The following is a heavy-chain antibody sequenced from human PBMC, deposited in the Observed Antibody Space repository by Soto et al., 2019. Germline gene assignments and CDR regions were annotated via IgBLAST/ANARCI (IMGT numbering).Heavy chain of an antibody. CDR3: AKILLLTMSYWYGMDV. D-gene: IGHD2-8*02. Sequence: DVQLLQSGGGLVQPGGSLRLSCAASGFTFRTYDMVWVRQAPGKGLESVSSISGSGDRAYYTDAVKGRFTISRDNSKNTLYLEMKNLRAEDSAVYYCAKILLLTMSYWYGMDVWGQGTTVTVSS. V-gene: IGHV3-23*01. J-gene: IGHJ6*02. CDR2: ISGSGDRA. CDR1: GFTFRTYD.